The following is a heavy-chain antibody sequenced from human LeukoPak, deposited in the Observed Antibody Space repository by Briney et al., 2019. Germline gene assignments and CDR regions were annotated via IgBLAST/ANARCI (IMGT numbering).Heavy chain of an antibody. J-gene: IGHJ4*02. CDR3: AREGLRGTYFDY. CDR1: GFTFSSYA. Sequence: GGSLRLSCAASGFTFSSYAMHWVRQAPGKGLEWVAVISYDGSNKYYADSVKGRFTISRDNSKNTLYLQMNSLRAEDTAVYYCAREGLRGTYFDYWGQGTLVTVSS. V-gene: IGHV3-30-3*01. CDR2: ISYDGSNK. D-gene: IGHD1-1*01.